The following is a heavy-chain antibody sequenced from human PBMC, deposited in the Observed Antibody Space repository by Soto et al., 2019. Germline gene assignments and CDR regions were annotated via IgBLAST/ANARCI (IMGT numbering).Heavy chain of an antibody. CDR1: GFTFSNYG. V-gene: IGHV3-30*18. Sequence: QVQLVESGGGVVQPGRSLRLSCAGSGFTFSNYGLHWVRQAPGKGLEWVAVISYDGSHKYYADSVKGRFTISRDNSNKMLYLQMDSPRADDTAVYYCAKDGANRYCGRSSCHPAGAYWGQGTLVTVSS. J-gene: IGHJ4*02. CDR2: ISYDGSHK. D-gene: IGHD2-15*01. CDR3: AKDGANRYCGRSSCHPAGAY.